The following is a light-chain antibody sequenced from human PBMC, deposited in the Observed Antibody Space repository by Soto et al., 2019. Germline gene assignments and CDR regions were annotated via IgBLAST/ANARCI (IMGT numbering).Light chain of an antibody. CDR1: SSNIGAGYD. CDR3: QSYDSSLSGSV. Sequence: QSALTQPPSVSGAPGQRVTISCTGSSSNIGAGYDVHWYQPRPGTAPKLLIYGNSNRPSGVPDRFSGSKSGTSASLAITGLQAEDEADYYCQSYDSSLSGSVFGGGTKLTVL. CDR2: GNS. J-gene: IGLJ2*01. V-gene: IGLV1-40*01.